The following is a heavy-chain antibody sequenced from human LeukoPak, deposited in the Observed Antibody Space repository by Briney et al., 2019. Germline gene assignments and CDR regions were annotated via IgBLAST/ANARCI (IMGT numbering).Heavy chain of an antibody. D-gene: IGHD2-21*01. J-gene: IGHJ1*01. CDR1: GYTFTSYG. CDR2: ISAYNGNT. CDR3: ARDSSEFRSLIPH. Sequence: APVKVSCKASGYTFTSYGISWVRQAPGQGLEWMGWISAYNGNTNYAQKLQGRVTITADESTSTAYMELSSLRSEDTAVYYCARDSSEFRSLIPHWGQGTLVTVSS. V-gene: IGHV1-18*01.